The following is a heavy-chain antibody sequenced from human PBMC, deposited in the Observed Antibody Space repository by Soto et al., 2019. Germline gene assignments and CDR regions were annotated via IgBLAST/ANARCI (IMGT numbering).Heavy chain of an antibody. CDR1: GYTFTRYG. D-gene: IGHD6-19*01. CDR3: ARDGSSGWSDYYYYGMDV. Sequence: ASVKVSCKASGYTFTRYGISWVRQAPGQGLEWMGWISAYNGNTNYAQKLQGRVTMTTDTSTSTAYMELRSLRSDDTAVYYCARDGSSGWSDYYYYGMDVWGQGTTVTVSS. CDR2: ISAYNGNT. V-gene: IGHV1-18*01. J-gene: IGHJ6*02.